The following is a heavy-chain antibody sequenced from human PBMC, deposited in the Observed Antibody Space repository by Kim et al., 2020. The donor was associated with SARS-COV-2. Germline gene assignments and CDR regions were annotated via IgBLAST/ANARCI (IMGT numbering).Heavy chain of an antibody. J-gene: IGHJ6*02. D-gene: IGHD3-10*01. CDR1: GYTFTGYY. CDR3: ARAAVHYYGSGSYDFYYYYAMDV. Sequence: ASVKVSCKASGYTFTGYYMHWVRQAPGQGLEWMGRINPISGGTNYAQKFQGRVTMTRDTSITTAYMELSRLRSDDTAVYYCARAAVHYYGSGSYDFYYYYAMDVWGQGTTVTVSS. CDR2: INPISGGT. V-gene: IGHV1-2*06.